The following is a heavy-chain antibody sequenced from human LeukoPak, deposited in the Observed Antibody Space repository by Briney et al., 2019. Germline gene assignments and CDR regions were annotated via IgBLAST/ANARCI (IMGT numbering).Heavy chain of an antibody. D-gene: IGHD3-22*01. Sequence: GGSLRLSCAASGFTFSSYAMHWVRQAPGKGLEWVAVISYGGSNKYYADSVKGRFTISRDNSKNTLYLQMNSLRAEDTAVYYCAREAYYYDSSGYYNYYGMDVWGQGTTVTVSS. J-gene: IGHJ6*02. V-gene: IGHV3-30-3*01. CDR3: AREAYYYDSSGYYNYYGMDV. CDR1: GFTFSSYA. CDR2: ISYGGSNK.